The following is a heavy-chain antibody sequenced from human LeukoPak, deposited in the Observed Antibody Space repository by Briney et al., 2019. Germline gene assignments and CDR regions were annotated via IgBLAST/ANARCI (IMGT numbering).Heavy chain of an antibody. CDR1: GYSFTSYW. CDR3: ARCLHSSGWYPYFDY. D-gene: IGHD6-19*01. V-gene: IGHV5-51*01. Sequence: GESLKISCKGSGYSFTSYWIGWVRQMPGKGLEWIGIIYPGDSDTRYSPSFQGQVTISADKSISTAYLQWSSLKASDTAMYYCARCLHSSGWYPYFDYWGQGTLVTVSS. J-gene: IGHJ4*02. CDR2: IYPGDSDT.